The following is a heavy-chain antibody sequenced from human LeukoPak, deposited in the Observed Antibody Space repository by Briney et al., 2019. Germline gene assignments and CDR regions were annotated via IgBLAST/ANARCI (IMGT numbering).Heavy chain of an antibody. V-gene: IGHV3-74*01. Sequence: GGSLRLSCAASGFSFSYYWMQWVRQAPGKGPVWVSRINTDGSITNYADSVKGRFTISRDNAKNTLHLQLNSLGAEDTAVYYCARVFYGGSSDYWGQGTLVTVSS. CDR1: GFSFSYYW. CDR2: INTDGSIT. CDR3: ARVFYGGSSDY. D-gene: IGHD1-26*01. J-gene: IGHJ4*02.